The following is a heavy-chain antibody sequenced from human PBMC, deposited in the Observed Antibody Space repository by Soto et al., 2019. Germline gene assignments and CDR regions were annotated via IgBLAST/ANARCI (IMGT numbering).Heavy chain of an antibody. CDR1: GFSLTTAGAG. D-gene: IGHD4-17*01. Sequence: QITLKESGPTLVKPTQTLTLTCTFSGFSLTTAGAGVGWIRQPPGKALEWLALIYWNDDTRYSPSLKSRLTITKDTSKNQVVLRMTNMDPVATATYYCAHRGYGNYPRDNWFDPWGQGSLVIVSS. J-gene: IGHJ5*02. V-gene: IGHV2-5*01. CDR3: AHRGYGNYPRDNWFDP. CDR2: IYWNDDT.